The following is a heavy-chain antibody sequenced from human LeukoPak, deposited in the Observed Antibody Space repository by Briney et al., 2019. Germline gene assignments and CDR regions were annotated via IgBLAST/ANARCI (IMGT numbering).Heavy chain of an antibody. Sequence: QAGGSLRLSCVASGFTVSSHYMSWVRQAPGKGLEWVSLLYTGGRTYYADSVEGRFTISRGDSKNTVYLHMNTVRAEDTAMYYCARGGVNYWNPRYWGQGTLVTVSS. CDR2: LYTGGRT. D-gene: IGHD1-1*01. V-gene: IGHV3-53*01. CDR3: ARGGVNYWNPRY. J-gene: IGHJ4*02. CDR1: GFTVSSHY.